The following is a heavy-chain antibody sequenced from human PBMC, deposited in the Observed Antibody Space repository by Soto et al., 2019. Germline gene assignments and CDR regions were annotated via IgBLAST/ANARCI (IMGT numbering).Heavy chain of an antibody. J-gene: IGHJ6*04. CDR2: INAGNGNT. CDR1: GYTFTSYA. Sequence: ASVKVSCKTSGYTFTSYAMHWVRQAPGQRLERMGWINAGNGNTKYSQKFQGRVTITRDTSASTAYMELSSLRSEDTAVYYCATLAGYSGYDSVDVWGKGTTVTVSS. D-gene: IGHD5-12*01. CDR3: ATLAGYSGYDSVDV. V-gene: IGHV1-3*01.